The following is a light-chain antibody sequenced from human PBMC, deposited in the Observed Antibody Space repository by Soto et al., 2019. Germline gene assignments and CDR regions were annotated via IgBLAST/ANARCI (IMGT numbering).Light chain of an antibody. Sequence: QSALIQPPSVSGSPGQSVTISCTGTSSNVGSYDYVSWYQEHPGTVPKPMIYNVNTQPSGVPDRFSGCKSGNTASMTIFGLQAEDEADYQCCSLTSRVLDLGGGTKLTV. CDR2: NVN. CDR3: CSLTSRVLD. J-gene: IGLJ2*01. V-gene: IGLV2-11*01. CDR1: SSNVGSYDY.